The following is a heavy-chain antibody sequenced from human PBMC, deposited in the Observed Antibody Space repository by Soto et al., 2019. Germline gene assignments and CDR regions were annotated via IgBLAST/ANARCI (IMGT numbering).Heavy chain of an antibody. J-gene: IGHJ2*01. CDR1: GFTFTTFA. V-gene: IGHV3-23*01. CDR2: ISGSGAGK. Sequence: PGGSLRLSCAASGFTFTTFAMSWVRQAPGKGLEWVSAISGSGAGKYFADSVKGRFTISRDNSKNTLYLQMNSLRAEDTAVYYCAKRPRPLYWYFDLWGRGTLVTVSS. CDR3: AKRPRPLYWYFDL.